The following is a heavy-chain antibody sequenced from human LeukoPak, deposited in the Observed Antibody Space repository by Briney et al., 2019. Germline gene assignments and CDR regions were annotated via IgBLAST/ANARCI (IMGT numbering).Heavy chain of an antibody. D-gene: IGHD6-13*01. CDR1: GGSISSNSYY. CDR3: ARSDSRVSSWFLAVGAFDI. Sequence: SETLSLTCTVSGGSISSNSYYWGWIRQPPGKGLEWIGSIYYSGSTYYNPSLKSRVTISVDTSKNQFSLKLRSVTAADTAVYYCARSDSRVSSWFLAVGAFDIWGQGTMVTVSS. V-gene: IGHV4-39*07. CDR2: IYYSGST. J-gene: IGHJ3*02.